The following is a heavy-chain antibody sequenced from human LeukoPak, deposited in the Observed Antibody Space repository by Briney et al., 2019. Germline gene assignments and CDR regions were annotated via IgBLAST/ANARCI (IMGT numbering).Heavy chain of an antibody. CDR1: RFIFSDYY. Sequence: PGGSLRLSCAASRFIFSDYYLSWVRQAPGKGLEWISYISTSGTTVVYANSVNGRFTISRDNSKNTLYLQMNSLRAEDTAVYYCAKERDTAMVTIDYWGQGTLVTVSS. CDR2: ISTSGTTV. V-gene: IGHV3-11*04. D-gene: IGHD5-18*01. J-gene: IGHJ4*02. CDR3: AKERDTAMVTIDY.